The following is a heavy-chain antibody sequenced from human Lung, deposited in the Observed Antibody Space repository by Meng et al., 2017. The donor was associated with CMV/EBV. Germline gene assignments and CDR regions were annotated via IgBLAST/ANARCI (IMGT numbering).Heavy chain of an antibody. J-gene: IGHJ6*02. V-gene: IGHV3-9*01. CDR3: TRVGLAMDV. CDR1: GFNFDDYS. D-gene: IGHD3-16*01. CDR2: ISWNSGNV. Sequence: SCAASGFNFDDYSMHWVRQAPGKGLEWVSGISWNSGNVGYGDSVKGRFTISRDNGKNSLYLRMNSLRAEDTALYYCTRVGLAMDVWGQGPTVTVSS.